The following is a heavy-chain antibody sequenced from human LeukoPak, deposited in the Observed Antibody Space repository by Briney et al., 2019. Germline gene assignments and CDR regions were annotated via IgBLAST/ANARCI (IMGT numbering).Heavy chain of an antibody. J-gene: IGHJ6*03. Sequence: SETLSLTCTVSGGSISSYYWSWIRQPPGKGLEWIGYIYYSGSTNYNPSLKSRVTISVDTSKNQFSLKLSSVTAADTAVYYCARDLGHGYDFWSGYYQDYYYMDVWGKGTTVTVSS. D-gene: IGHD3-3*01. V-gene: IGHV4-59*01. CDR2: IYYSGST. CDR1: GGSISSYY. CDR3: ARDLGHGYDFWSGYYQDYYYMDV.